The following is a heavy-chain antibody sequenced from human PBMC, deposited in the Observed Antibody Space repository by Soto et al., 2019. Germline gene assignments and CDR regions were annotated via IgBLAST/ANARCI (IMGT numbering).Heavy chain of an antibody. V-gene: IGHV1-2*04. CDR3: ARLRRVRGVIEDYYYGMDV. CDR1: GYTFTGYY. J-gene: IGHJ6*02. Sequence: ASVKVSCKASGYTFTGYYMHWVRQAPGQGLEWMGWINPNSGGTNYAQKFQGWVTMTRDTSISTAYMELSRLRSDDTAVYYCARLRRVRGVIEDYYYGMDVWGQGTTVTVSS. D-gene: IGHD3-10*01. CDR2: INPNSGGT.